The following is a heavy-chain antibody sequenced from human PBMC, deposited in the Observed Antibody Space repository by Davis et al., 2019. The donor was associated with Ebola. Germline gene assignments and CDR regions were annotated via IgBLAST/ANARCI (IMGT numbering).Heavy chain of an antibody. D-gene: IGHD7-27*01. CDR3: ATENWGPAL. V-gene: IGHV3-7*01. Sequence: GESLNISCTACGLSICNYWMTCVRQAPGKGLDWVTNINEDGSARYYVDSVKGRFIISRDNARKSLYLDMNSLRAEDTAIYYCATENWGPALWGQGTLLTVSS. J-gene: IGHJ4*02. CDR1: GLSICNYW. CDR2: INEDGSAR.